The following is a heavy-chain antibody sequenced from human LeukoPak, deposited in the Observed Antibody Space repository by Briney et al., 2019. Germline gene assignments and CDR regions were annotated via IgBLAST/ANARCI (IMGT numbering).Heavy chain of an antibody. CDR2: INPNSGGT. D-gene: IGHD3-22*01. CDR3: AREDLYYYDSSGSEYFQH. J-gene: IGHJ1*01. Sequence: GASVKVSCKASGYTFTGYYMHWVPQAPGQGLEWMGWINPNSGGTNYAQKFQGRVTMTRDTSISTAYMELSRLRSDDTAVYYCAREDLYYYDSSGSEYFQHWGQGTLVTVSS. V-gene: IGHV1-2*02. CDR1: GYTFTGYY.